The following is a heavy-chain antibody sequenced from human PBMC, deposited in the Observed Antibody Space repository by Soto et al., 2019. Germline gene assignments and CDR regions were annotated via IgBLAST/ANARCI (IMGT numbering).Heavy chain of an antibody. J-gene: IGHJ6*02. CDR2: SIPIFGTA. CDR3: ATRDYGGNKYYYYGMDV. CDR1: GGTFSSYA. V-gene: IGHV1-69*06. D-gene: IGHD4-17*01. Sequence: QVQLVQSGAEVKKPGSSVKVSCKASGGTFSSYAISWVRQAPGQGLEWMGGSIPIFGTANYAQKFQGRVTITADKSTSTAYMELSSLRYEDTAVYYCATRDYGGNKYYYYGMDVWGQGTTVTVSS.